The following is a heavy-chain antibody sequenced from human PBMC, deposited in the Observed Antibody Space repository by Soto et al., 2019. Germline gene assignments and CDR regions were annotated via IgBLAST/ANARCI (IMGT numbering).Heavy chain of an antibody. CDR1: GFTFSSSE. D-gene: IGHD1-26*01. J-gene: IGHJ3*01. CDR3: ARRASR. CDR2: IHPSGQPI. Sequence: GGSLRLSCAVSGFTFSSSEMYWVRQAPGKGLEWISYIHPSGQPIFYADSVKGRFTISRDNANNSLFLQMNSLRAEDTAVYYCARRASRWGQGTMVTVSS. V-gene: IGHV3-48*03.